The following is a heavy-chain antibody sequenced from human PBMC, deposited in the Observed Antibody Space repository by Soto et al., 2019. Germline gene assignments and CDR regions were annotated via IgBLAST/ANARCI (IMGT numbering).Heavy chain of an antibody. V-gene: IGHV1-24*01. CDR1: GYTLTELS. CDR3: ATKGRWYVGYYYYGMDV. CDR2: FDPEDGET. D-gene: IGHD6-13*01. J-gene: IGHJ6*02. Sequence: QVQLVQSGAEVKKPGASVKVSCKVSGYTLTELSMHWVRQAPGKGLEWMGGFDPEDGETSYAQKFQGRVTMTEDTPTDTAHMELSSLKSEDPAVYYCATKGRWYVGYYYYGMDVWGQGTTVTVSS.